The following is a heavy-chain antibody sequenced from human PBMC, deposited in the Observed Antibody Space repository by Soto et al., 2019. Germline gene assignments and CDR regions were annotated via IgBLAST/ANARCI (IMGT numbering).Heavy chain of an antibody. D-gene: IGHD2-8*01. Sequence: GGSLRLSCAASGFTFSNFWMHWVRQAPGKGLMWVSRINADGSTTRYADSVKGRFAISRDNAKNTMYLQMNSLRAEDTAVYYCARGCIDGICCGFSWGQGTLVTVSS. CDR2: INADGSTT. V-gene: IGHV3-74*01. J-gene: IGHJ5*02. CDR1: GFTFSNFW. CDR3: ARGCIDGICCGFS.